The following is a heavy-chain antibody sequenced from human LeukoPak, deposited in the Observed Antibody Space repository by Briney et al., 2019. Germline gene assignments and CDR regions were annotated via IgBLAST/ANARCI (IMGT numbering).Heavy chain of an antibody. CDR2: IYTTGST. Sequence: SETLSLTCSVSVDSISSYYWSWIRQPAGRGLEWIGRIYTTGSTNYNPSLKSRVTMSVDTSKNQFSLKLSSVTAADTAVYYCARGIAAAAKQGGFDFWGQGTLVTVSS. CDR3: ARGIAAAAKQGGFDF. V-gene: IGHV4-4*07. J-gene: IGHJ4*02. CDR1: VDSISSYY. D-gene: IGHD6-13*01.